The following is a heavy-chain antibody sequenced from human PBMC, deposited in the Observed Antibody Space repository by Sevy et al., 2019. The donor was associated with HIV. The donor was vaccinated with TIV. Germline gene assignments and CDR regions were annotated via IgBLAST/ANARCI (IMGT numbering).Heavy chain of an antibody. D-gene: IGHD6-13*01. CDR2: ISYDGSNK. CDR1: GFTFSSYA. V-gene: IGHV3-30-3*01. Sequence: GGSLRLSCAASGFTFSSYAMHWVRQAPGKGLEWVAVISYDGSNKYYADSLKGRFTISRDNSKNTLYLQMNSLRAEDTAVYYCARGGAAAFGCVDYWGQGTLVTVSS. J-gene: IGHJ4*02. CDR3: ARGGAAAFGCVDY.